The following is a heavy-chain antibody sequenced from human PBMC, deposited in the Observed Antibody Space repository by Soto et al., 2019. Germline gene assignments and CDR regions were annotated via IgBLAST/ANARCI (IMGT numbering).Heavy chain of an antibody. Sequence: PGGSLRLSCAAAEFTFSYYPMHWVRQAPGKGLEHVSGISINGDSTYYADSVKGRFTISRDNSKNTLYLQMNSLRAEDTAVYYCAKSPGMYYYDSSGYYHYDYWGQGTLVTVSS. V-gene: IGHV3-64*02. D-gene: IGHD3-22*01. CDR1: EFTFSYYP. J-gene: IGHJ4*02. CDR3: AKSPGMYYYDSSGYYHYDY. CDR2: ISINGDST.